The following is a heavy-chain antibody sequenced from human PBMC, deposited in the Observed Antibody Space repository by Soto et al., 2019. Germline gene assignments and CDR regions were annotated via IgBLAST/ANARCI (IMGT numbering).Heavy chain of an antibody. CDR2: IWYDGSNK. Sequence: QVQLVESGGGVVQPGRSLRLSCAASGFTFSSYGMHWVRQAPGKGLEWVAVIWYDGSNKYYADSVKGRFTICRDTSKNTLYLQMNSLRAEDTAVYYCARDRDGAHFDYWGQGTLVTVSS. V-gene: IGHV3-33*01. J-gene: IGHJ4*02. CDR1: GFTFSSYG. D-gene: IGHD2-8*01. CDR3: ARDRDGAHFDY.